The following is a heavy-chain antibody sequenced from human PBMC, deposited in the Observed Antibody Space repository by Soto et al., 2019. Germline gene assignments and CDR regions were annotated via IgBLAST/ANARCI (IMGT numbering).Heavy chain of an antibody. CDR2: ISAYNGNT. CDR3: ARDHTIFGVVIIRNWFDP. CDR1: GYTFTSYG. Sequence: GASVKVSCKASGYTFTSYGISWVRQAPGQGLEWMGWISAYNGNTNYAQKLQGRVTMTTDTSTSTAYMELRSLRSDDTAVYYCARDHTIFGVVIIRNWFDPWGQGTLVTVSS. J-gene: IGHJ5*02. D-gene: IGHD3-3*01. V-gene: IGHV1-18*01.